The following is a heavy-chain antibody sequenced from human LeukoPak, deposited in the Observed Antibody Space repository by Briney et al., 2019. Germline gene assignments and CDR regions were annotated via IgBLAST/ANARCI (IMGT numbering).Heavy chain of an antibody. CDR2: ISAYNGNT. CDR3: ARDSVDSSGYGY. CDR1: GYSFTGYG. J-gene: IGHJ4*02. V-gene: IGHV1-18*01. Sequence: ASVKVSCKASGYSFTGYGINWVRQAPGQGLEWMGWISAYNGNTNYAQKLQGRVTMTTDTSTSTAYMELRSLRSDDTAVYYCARDSVDSSGYGYWGQGTLVTVSS. D-gene: IGHD3-22*01.